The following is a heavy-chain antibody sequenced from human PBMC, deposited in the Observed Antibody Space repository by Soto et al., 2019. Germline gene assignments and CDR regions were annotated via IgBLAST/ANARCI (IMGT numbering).Heavy chain of an antibody. V-gene: IGHV4-59*01. CDR1: GRSLSSGF. CDR3: AGGGGWLTDY. J-gene: IGHJ4*02. CDR2: IHHSGTT. Sequence: QVQLQESGPGLVKPSETLSLTCTVSGRSLSSGFWGWFRQPPGKRLEWIGYIHHSGTTQYNPSLTSRVTISSDASKSHSSLKLSSVTAADTALYFCAGGGGWLTDYWGQGTLVTVSS. D-gene: IGHD5-12*01.